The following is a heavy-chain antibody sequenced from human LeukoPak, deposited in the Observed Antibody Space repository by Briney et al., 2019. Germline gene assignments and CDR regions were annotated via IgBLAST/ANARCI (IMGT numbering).Heavy chain of an antibody. CDR3: AKGSAYADF. J-gene: IGHJ4*02. CDR2: ISSSSSYT. V-gene: IGHV3-11*05. Sequence: GGSLRLSCAASGFTFSDYYMSWIRQAPGKGLEWVSYISSSSSYTDYADSVKGRFTISRDNPKNTLSPQMNSLRAEDTAVYYCAKGSAYADFWGQGTLVTVSS. D-gene: IGHD3-3*01. CDR1: GFTFSDYY.